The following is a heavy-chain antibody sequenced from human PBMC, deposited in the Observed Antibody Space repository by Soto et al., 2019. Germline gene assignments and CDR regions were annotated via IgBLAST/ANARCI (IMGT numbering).Heavy chain of an antibody. CDR1: GGXXXXXGXX. CDR2: IYYSGST. D-gene: IGHD3-10*01. CDR3: ARYGSGSYYPTTFDY. J-gene: IGHJ4*02. Sequence: QVQLQESGPGLVKPSQTLSLTCTVSGGXXXXXGXXXXWXXXXXXXXXXWIGYIYYSGSTYYNPSLKSRVTISVDTSXNQFSLKLSSXTXADTAVYYCARYGSGSYYPTTFDYWGQGTLVTVSS. V-gene: IGHV4-31*03.